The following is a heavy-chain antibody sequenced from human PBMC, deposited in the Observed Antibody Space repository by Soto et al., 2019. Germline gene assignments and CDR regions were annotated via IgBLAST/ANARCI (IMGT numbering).Heavy chain of an antibody. V-gene: IGHV5-51*01. CDR2: IYPGDSDT. CDR3: ATYTTVVTPREYYFDY. CDR1: GYSFSSHW. D-gene: IGHD4-17*01. J-gene: IGHJ4*02. Sequence: GESLKISCKGSGYSFSSHWIGWVRQMPGKGLDWMGIIYPGDSDTRYSPSFLGQVTMTEDTSTDTAYMELSSLRSEDTAVYYCATYTTVVTPREYYFDYWGQGTLVTVSS.